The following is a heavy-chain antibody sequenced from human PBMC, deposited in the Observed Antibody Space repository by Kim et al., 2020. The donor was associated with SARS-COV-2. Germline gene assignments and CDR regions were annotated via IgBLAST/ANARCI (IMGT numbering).Heavy chain of an antibody. Sequence: ASVKVSCKASGYTFTSYAMNWVRQAPGQGLEWMGWINTNTGNPTYAQGFTGRFVFSLDTSVSTAYLQISSLKAEDTAVYYCARLTPSSSWYYYYYGMDVWGQGTTVTVS. V-gene: IGHV7-4-1*02. CDR3: ARLTPSSSWYYYYYGMDV. D-gene: IGHD6-13*01. CDR1: GYTFTSYA. J-gene: IGHJ6*02. CDR2: INTNTGNP.